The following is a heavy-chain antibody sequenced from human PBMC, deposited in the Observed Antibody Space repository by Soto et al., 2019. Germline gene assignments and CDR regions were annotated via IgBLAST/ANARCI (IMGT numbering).Heavy chain of an antibody. Sequence: GGSLRLSCAASGFPFSSYAMSWVRQAPGKGLEWVSAISGSGGSTYYADSVKGRFTISRDNAKNSLYLQMNSLRAEDTAVYYCARVEAVAGTFSFDYWGQGTLVTVSS. J-gene: IGHJ4*02. D-gene: IGHD6-19*01. V-gene: IGHV3-23*01. CDR3: ARVEAVAGTFSFDY. CDR1: GFPFSSYA. CDR2: ISGSGGST.